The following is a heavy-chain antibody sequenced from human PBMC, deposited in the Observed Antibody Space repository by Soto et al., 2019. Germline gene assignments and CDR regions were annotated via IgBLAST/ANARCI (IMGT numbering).Heavy chain of an antibody. CDR3: ARQQQLID. CDR1: GFTFSSYS. V-gene: IGHV3-48*01. J-gene: IGHJ4*02. CDR2: ISSSSSM. Sequence: PGGSLRLSCAASGFTFSSYSMSWVRQAPGKGLEWVSYISSSSSMYYADSVKGRFTISRDNAKNSLYLQMNSLRAEDTAVYYCARQQQLIDWGQGTLVTVSS. D-gene: IGHD6-13*01.